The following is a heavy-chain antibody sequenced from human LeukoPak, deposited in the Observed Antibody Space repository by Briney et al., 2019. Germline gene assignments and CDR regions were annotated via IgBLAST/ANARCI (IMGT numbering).Heavy chain of an antibody. CDR3: ARVGGWLQVYFDY. Sequence: GGSLRLSCAASGFTFSSYWMSWVRQAPGKGLEWVANIKEDGSEKYYVDSVKGRFTISRDNAKNLLYLQVNSLRAEDTAVYYCARVGGWLQVYFDYWGQGTLVTASS. J-gene: IGHJ4*02. CDR1: GFTFSSYW. D-gene: IGHD6-19*01. V-gene: IGHV3-7*03. CDR2: IKEDGSEK.